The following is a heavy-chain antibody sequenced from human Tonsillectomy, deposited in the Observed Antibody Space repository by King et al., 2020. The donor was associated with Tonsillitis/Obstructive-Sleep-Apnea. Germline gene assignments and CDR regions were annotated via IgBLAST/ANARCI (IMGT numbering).Heavy chain of an antibody. CDR3: ARMEYRAGNAFDI. CDR2: IYYSGST. Sequence: VQLQESGPGLVKPSETLSLTCTVSGGSISSYYWSWIRQPPGKGLEWIGYIYYSGSTNYNPSLKSRVTIPVDTSKNQFSLKLSSVTAADTAVYYCARMEYRAGNAFDIWGQGTMVTVSS. J-gene: IGHJ3*02. V-gene: IGHV4-59*01. CDR1: GGSISSYY. D-gene: IGHD2/OR15-2a*01.